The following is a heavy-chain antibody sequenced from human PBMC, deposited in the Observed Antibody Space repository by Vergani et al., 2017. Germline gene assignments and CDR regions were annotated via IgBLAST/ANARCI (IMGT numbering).Heavy chain of an antibody. CDR2: IYYSGST. V-gene: IGHV4-31*01. J-gene: IGHJ4*02. D-gene: IGHD3-16*02. Sequence: QVQLQESGPGLVTPSQTLSLTCTVSGGSISSGGYYWSWIRQHPGKGLEWIGYIYYSGSTYYNPSLKSLVTISVDTSKNQFSLKLSSVTAADTAVYYCARYVWGSYRIFDYWGQGTLVTVSS. CDR1: GGSISSGGYY. CDR3: ARYVWGSYRIFDY.